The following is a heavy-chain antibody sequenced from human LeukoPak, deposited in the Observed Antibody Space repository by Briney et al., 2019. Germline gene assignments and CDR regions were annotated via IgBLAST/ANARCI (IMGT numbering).Heavy chain of an antibody. J-gene: IGHJ4*02. CDR2: IYYSGST. CDR3: ARPGYYYDSSGYHYRDY. D-gene: IGHD3-22*01. Sequence: SETLSLTCTVSGGSISSSSYYWGWIRQPPGKGLEWIGSIYYSGSTYYNPSLKSRVTISVDTSKNQFSLKLSPVTAADTAVYYCARPGYYYDSSGYHYRDYWGQGTLVTVSS. V-gene: IGHV4-39*01. CDR1: GGSISSSSYY.